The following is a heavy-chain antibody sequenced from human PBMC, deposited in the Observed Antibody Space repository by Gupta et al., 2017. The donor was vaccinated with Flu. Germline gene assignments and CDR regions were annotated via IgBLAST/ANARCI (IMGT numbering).Heavy chain of an antibody. Sequence: QVQLVESGGGVVQPGRSLRLSCAASGFTFSSSGMHWVRQAPGKGLEWVAVIWYDGSNKYYADSVKGRFTISRDNSKNTLYLQMNSLRAEDTAVYYCARDSDYDFWSGYGWPWRIYYYGMDVWGQGTTVTVSS. J-gene: IGHJ6*02. CDR1: GFTFSSSG. D-gene: IGHD3-3*01. V-gene: IGHV3-33*01. CDR2: IWYDGSNK. CDR3: ARDSDYDFWSGYGWPWRIYYYGMDV.